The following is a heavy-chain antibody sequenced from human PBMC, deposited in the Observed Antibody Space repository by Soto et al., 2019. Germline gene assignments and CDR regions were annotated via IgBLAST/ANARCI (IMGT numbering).Heavy chain of an antibody. CDR3: ASGIVVVPAARGDYYGMDV. Sequence: QVQLVQSGAEVQKPGSSVKVSCKASGGTFSSYAISWVRQAPGQGLEWMGGIIPIFGTANYAQKFQGRVTITADESTSTAYMELSSLRSEDTAVYYCASGIVVVPAARGDYYGMDVWGQGTTVTVSS. CDR1: GGTFSSYA. V-gene: IGHV1-69*01. D-gene: IGHD2-2*01. J-gene: IGHJ6*02. CDR2: IIPIFGTA.